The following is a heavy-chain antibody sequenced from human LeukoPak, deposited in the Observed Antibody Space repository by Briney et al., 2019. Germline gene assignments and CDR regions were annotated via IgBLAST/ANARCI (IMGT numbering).Heavy chain of an antibody. CDR2: IYTSGST. V-gene: IGHV4-4*07. CDR1: GGSISSYY. Sequence: SETLSLTCTVSGGSISSYYWSWIRQPAGEGLEWIGRIYTSGSTNYNPSLRSRVTMSVDTSKNQLSLKLSSVTAADTAVYYCAGYSSSWYWFDPWGQGTLVTVSS. CDR3: AGYSSSWYWFDP. J-gene: IGHJ5*02. D-gene: IGHD6-13*01.